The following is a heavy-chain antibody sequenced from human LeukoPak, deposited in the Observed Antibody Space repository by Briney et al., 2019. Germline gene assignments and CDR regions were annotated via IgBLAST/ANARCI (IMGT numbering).Heavy chain of an antibody. Sequence: SETLSLTCTVSGYSISSGYYWGWIRQPPGKGLEWIGSIYHSGSTYYNPSLKSRVTISVDTSKNQFSLKLSSVTAADTAVYYCARAVWGSYRLFDYWGQGTLVTVSS. CDR3: ARAVWGSYRLFDY. D-gene: IGHD3-16*02. CDR2: IYHSGST. CDR1: GYSISSGYY. J-gene: IGHJ4*02. V-gene: IGHV4-38-2*02.